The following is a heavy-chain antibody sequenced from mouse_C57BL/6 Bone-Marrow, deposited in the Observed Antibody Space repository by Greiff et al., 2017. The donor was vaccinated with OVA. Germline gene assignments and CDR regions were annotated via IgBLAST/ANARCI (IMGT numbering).Heavy chain of an antibody. CDR3: TSDLEFAY. CDR2: ISSDGDYI. J-gene: IGHJ3*01. CDR1: GFTFSSYA. V-gene: IGHV5-9-1*02. Sequence: EVHLVESGAGLVKPGGSLKLSCAASGFTFSSYAMSWVRQTPEKRLEWVAYISSDGDYIYYADTVKGRFTISRDNSRNTLYLQIDSLKSEDTAMYYWTSDLEFAYWGQGTLVTVSA.